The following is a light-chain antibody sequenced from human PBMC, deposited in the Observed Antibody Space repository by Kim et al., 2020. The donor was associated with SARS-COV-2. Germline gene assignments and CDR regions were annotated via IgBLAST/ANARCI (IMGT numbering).Light chain of an antibody. CDR1: QSIDSY. CDR2: DAS. J-gene: IGKJ2*01. Sequence: LSLSPGERATLSCRASQSIDSYLAWYQHKPGQAPRLLIYDASKRAPGIPARFSGSGSGTDFTLTISSLEPEDFAVYYCQQRRNWYTFGQGTKLEI. CDR3: QQRRNWYT. V-gene: IGKV3-11*01.